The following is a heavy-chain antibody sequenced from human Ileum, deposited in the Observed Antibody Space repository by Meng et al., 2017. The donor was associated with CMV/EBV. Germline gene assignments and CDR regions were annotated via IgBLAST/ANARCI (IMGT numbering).Heavy chain of an antibody. D-gene: IGHD4/OR15-4a*01. J-gene: IGHJ4*02. V-gene: IGHV4-31*02. CDR1: GGSISSGGYY. Sequence: TVSGGSISSGGYYWSWIRQHPGKGLEWIGYIYYSGSTYYNPSLKSRVTISVDTSKNQFSLKLSSVTAADTAVYYCARGSDYGGSYFDYWGQGTLVTVSS. CDR2: IYYSGST. CDR3: ARGSDYGGSYFDY.